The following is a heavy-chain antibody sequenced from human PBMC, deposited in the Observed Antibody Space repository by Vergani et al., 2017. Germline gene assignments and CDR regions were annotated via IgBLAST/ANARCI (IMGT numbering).Heavy chain of an antibody. CDR1: GGTFSSYA. D-gene: IGHD3-22*01. CDR3: AAAYYYYDSSGPFDY. CDR2: INPSGGNT. Sequence: QVQLVQSGAEVKKPGSSVKVSCKASGGTFSSYAISWVRQAPGQGLEWMGIINPSGGNTNYAQKFQERVTITRDMSTSTAYMELSSLRSEDTAVYYCAAAYYYYDSSGPFDYWGQGTLVTVSS. V-gene: IGHV1-69*09. J-gene: IGHJ4*02.